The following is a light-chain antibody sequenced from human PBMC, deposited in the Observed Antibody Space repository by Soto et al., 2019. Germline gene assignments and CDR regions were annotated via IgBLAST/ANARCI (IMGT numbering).Light chain of an antibody. CDR3: QKYNSAPV. CDR1: QGISNY. CDR2: AAS. Sequence: DIQMTQSPSSLSASVGDRVTITCRASQGISNYLAWYQQKPGKVPKLLIYAASTLQSGVPSRFSGSGSGTDFTLTISSLQLEDVATYYCQKYNSAPVFGGGTKVDIK. J-gene: IGKJ4*01. V-gene: IGKV1-27*01.